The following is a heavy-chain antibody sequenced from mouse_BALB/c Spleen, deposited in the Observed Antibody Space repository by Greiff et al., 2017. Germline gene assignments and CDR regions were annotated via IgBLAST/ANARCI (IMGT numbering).Heavy chain of an antibody. CDR2: IYPGDGDT. CDR3: ARSEVHYAMDY. J-gene: IGHJ4*01. V-gene: IGHV1-80*01. Sequence: VQRVESGAELVRPGSSVKISCKASGYAFSSYWMNWVKQRPGQGLEWIGQIYPGDGDTNYNGKFKGKATLTAAKSSSTAYMQLSSLTSEDSAVYFCARSEVHYAMDYWGQGTSVTVSS. CDR1: GYAFSSYW.